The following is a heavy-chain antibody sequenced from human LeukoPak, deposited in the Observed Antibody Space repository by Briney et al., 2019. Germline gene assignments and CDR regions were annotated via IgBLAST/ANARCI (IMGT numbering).Heavy chain of an antibody. J-gene: IGHJ4*02. Sequence: GGSLRLSCAASGFTFSSYAMSWVRQAPGKGLEWVSAISGSGGSTYYADSVEGRFTISRDNSKNTLYLQMNSLRAEDTAVYYCAKDPSAGYCSGGSCYNYWGQGTLVTVSS. CDR2: ISGSGGST. D-gene: IGHD2-15*01. CDR1: GFTFSSYA. V-gene: IGHV3-23*01. CDR3: AKDPSAGYCSGGSCYNY.